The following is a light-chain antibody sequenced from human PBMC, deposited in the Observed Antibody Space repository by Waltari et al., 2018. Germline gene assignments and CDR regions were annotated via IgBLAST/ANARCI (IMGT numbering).Light chain of an antibody. CDR2: HVT. CDR3: SSYTITYTRV. V-gene: IGLV2-14*01. CDR1: SSDIGANNY. J-gene: IGLJ3*02. Sequence: QSALTQPASVSGSPGQSITISCTGTSSDIGANNYVSWYRQHPGKAPKLILYHVTTRHSGVSNRFSRSKSGNTASLTISGLQAEDEADYFCSSYTITYTRVFGGGTKLTVL.